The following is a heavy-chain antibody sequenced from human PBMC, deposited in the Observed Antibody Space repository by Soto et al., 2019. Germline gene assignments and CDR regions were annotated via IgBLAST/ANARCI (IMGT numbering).Heavy chain of an antibody. CDR2: IIPIFDAT. J-gene: IGHJ4*02. D-gene: IGHD3-10*01. V-gene: IGHV1-69*01. Sequence: QVQMVQSGAEVKKPGSSARVSCKVSGGTFSRHSISWVRQAPGQGLEWMGGIIPIFDATQYAQKFQGRLTITADESTTTFHMDLSGMRPEDTAIYFFARDLTSARGSWGQGTLVTVS. CDR3: ARDLTSARGS. CDR1: GGTFSRHS.